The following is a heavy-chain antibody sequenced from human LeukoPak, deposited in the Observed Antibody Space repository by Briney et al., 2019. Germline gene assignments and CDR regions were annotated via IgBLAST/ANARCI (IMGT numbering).Heavy chain of an antibody. CDR3: AKRGVVIRVILVGFHKEAYYFDS. CDR1: GITLGNYG. V-gene: IGHV3-23*01. CDR2: ISDGGVRT. D-gene: IGHD3-22*01. J-gene: IGHJ4*02. Sequence: GGSLRLSCAVSGITLGNYGMSGGRQAPGKGREWGAGISDGGVRTNYADSVKGRFTISRDNPKNTLYLQMNSLRAEDTAVYFCAKRGVVIRVILVGFHKEAYYFDSWGQGALVTVSS.